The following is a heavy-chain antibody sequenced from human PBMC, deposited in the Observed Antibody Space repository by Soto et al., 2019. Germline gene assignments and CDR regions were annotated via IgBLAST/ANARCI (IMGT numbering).Heavy chain of an antibody. CDR2: IYYSGST. Sequence: SVTKSLTCPVAGGSVISGSYYWSRIRQPPGKGLEWIGYIYYSGSTNYNPSLKSRVTISVDTSKNQFSLKLSSVTAGDTAVYYCARSPHNWFDPWGQGTLVTVSS. J-gene: IGHJ5*02. CDR3: ARSPHNWFDP. V-gene: IGHV4-61*01. CDR1: GGSVISGSYY.